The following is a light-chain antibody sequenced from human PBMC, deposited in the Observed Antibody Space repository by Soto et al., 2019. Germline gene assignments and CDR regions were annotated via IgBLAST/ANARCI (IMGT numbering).Light chain of an antibody. CDR3: QAWDSNTGVL. Sequence: SSELTQPPSVSVSPGQTASITCSGDRLGDMYACWYQQKPGQSPVLVIYQDTERPSGIPERFSGSYSGNTATLTISGTQAMDEADYYCQAWDSNTGVLFGGGTKLTVL. CDR2: QDT. CDR1: RLGDMY. V-gene: IGLV3-1*01. J-gene: IGLJ2*01.